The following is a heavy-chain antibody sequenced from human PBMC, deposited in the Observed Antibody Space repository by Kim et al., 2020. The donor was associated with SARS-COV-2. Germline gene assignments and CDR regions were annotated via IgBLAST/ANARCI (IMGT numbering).Heavy chain of an antibody. D-gene: IGHD4-17*01. CDR2: VSANGRTI. V-gene: IGHV3-48*03. CDR3: ARETTVSPDGLDI. Sequence: GGSLRLSCEASGFSFSSHEINWVRQAPGKGLEWISYVSANGRTIYYADSVKGRFTISRDNAKNSLYMQMNSLRAEDTAVYYCARETTVSPDGLDIWGQGTRVTVS. J-gene: IGHJ3*02. CDR1: GFSFSSHE.